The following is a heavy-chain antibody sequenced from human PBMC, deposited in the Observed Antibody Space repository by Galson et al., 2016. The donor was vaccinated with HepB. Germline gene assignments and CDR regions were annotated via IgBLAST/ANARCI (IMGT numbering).Heavy chain of an antibody. J-gene: IGHJ4*02. Sequence: SLRLSCAASGFTFSDYYMSWVRQPPGKGLKYIAYIDSSRTITYYADSVKGRFTISRDNAKSSLYLQMSGLRPNDTAFYYYATTRLLDNWGQGILVTGSS. V-gene: IGHV3-11*01. CDR1: GFTFSDYY. CDR3: ATTRLLDN. CDR2: IDSSRTIT.